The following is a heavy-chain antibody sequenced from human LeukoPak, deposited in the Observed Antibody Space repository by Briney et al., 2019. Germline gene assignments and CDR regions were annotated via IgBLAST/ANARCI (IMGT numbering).Heavy chain of an antibody. CDR2: IYGGGST. J-gene: IGHJ4*02. CDR3: ASWPVGWYGEDS. D-gene: IGHD6-19*01. V-gene: IGHV3-53*01. Sequence: GGSLRLSCAATGLSVSSNFMSWVRQAPGKGLEWVSVIYGGGSTYYAGSVRGRFTISRDTPKNTLYLQMNSLRVEDTAVYYCASWPVGWYGEDSWGQGTLVTVSS. CDR1: GLSVSSNF.